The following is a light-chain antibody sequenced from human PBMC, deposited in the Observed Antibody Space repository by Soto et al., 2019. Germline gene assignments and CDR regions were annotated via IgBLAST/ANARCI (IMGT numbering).Light chain of an antibody. CDR3: SSYTSSSTYV. CDR2: DVS. J-gene: IGLJ1*01. V-gene: IGLV2-14*01. Sequence: QSALTQPASVSASPGQSITISCTGTSSDVGGYNYVSWYQQHPGKAPKVMIYDVSNRPSGVSNRFPGSKSGNTAFLIIFGLQAEDEADYYCSSYTSSSTYVFGTGTKVTVL. CDR1: SSDVGGYNY.